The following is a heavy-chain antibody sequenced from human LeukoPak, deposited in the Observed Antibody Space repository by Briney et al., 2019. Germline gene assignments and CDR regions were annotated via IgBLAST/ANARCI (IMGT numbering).Heavy chain of an antibody. CDR3: AKVYHLAVSAFDC. J-gene: IGHJ4*02. V-gene: IGHV3-30*04. CDR2: ISYDGSNK. D-gene: IGHD6-19*01. Sequence: GRSLRLSCAASGFTFSSYAMHWVRQAPGKGLEWVAVISYDGSNKYYADSVKGRFTISRDNSKNTLYLQMNSLRAEDTAVYYCAKVYHLAVSAFDCWGQGTLVTVSS. CDR1: GFTFSSYA.